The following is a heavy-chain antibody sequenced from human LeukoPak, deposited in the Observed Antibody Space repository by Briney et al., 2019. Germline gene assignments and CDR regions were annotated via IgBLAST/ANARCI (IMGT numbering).Heavy chain of an antibody. D-gene: IGHD3-10*01. CDR2: INPSVGTT. CDR3: ARSVFPYYSGSGSPYNVDVRRNSCFDF. CDR1: GCTFTNYY. V-gene: IGHV1-46*01. J-gene: IGHJ4*02. Sequence: ASVTVSCKASGCTFTNYYIHWVRQAPGQGLDWMGTINPSVGTTRSAQGRVTLTRDTSTNTVYMELSTLRSEDTAVYYCARSVFPYYSGSGSPYNVDVRRNSCFDFWGQGTLVTVSS.